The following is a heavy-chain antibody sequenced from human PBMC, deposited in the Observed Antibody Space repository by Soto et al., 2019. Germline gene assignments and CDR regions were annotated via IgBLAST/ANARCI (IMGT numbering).Heavy chain of an antibody. CDR2: IKEDGSER. V-gene: IGHV3-7*01. CDR1: GFTFSNYW. J-gene: IGHJ5*02. Sequence: GGSLRLSCAASGFTFSNYWMSWVRQAPGKGLEWVANIKEDGSERNYVDSVKGRFTISRDNAESSLYLQMNSLRAEDTAVYYCASARHIGPWGQGXLVT. D-gene: IGHD2-21*01. CDR3: ASARHIGP.